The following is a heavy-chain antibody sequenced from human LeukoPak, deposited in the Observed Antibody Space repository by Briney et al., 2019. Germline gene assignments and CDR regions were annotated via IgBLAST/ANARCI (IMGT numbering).Heavy chain of an antibody. J-gene: IGHJ4*02. CDR2: IKIKTDGGTT. Sequence: GGSLRPACAASGFTFSNAWISSVRHAPGKGREWVGRIKIKTDGGTTDYPAPVKGRFTISRDDTKNTLYIQINTLKTEHTAVYYCTPEFPIKHSSSWSLDYWGQGTLVTVSS. D-gene: IGHD6-13*01. V-gene: IGHV3-15*01. CDR3: TPEFPIKHSSSWSLDY. CDR1: GFTFSNAW.